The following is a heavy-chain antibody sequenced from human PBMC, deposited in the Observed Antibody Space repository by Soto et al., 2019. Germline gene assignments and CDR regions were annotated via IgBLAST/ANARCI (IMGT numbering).Heavy chain of an antibody. CDR2: INHSGST. V-gene: IGHV4-34*01. CDR3: ARVRRMVYATDRGGYFDY. D-gene: IGHD2-8*01. CDR1: GGSFSGYY. J-gene: IGHJ4*02. Sequence: SETLSLTCSVYGGSFSGYYWSWIRQPPGKGLEWIGEINHSGSTNYNPSLKSRVTISVDTSKNQFSLKLSSVTAADTAVYYCARVRRMVYATDRGGYFDYWGQGTLVTVSS.